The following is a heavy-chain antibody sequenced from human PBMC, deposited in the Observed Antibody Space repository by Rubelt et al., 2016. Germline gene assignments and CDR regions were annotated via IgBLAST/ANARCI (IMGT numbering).Heavy chain of an antibody. D-gene: IGHD1-26*01. J-gene: IGHJ4*02. Sequence: VAVIWYDGSNKYYADSVKGRFTISRDNSKNTLYLQMNSLRAEDTAVYYCARGGRYSGSSIGILRFDYWGQGTLVTVSS. CDR2: IWYDGSNK. CDR3: ARGGRYSGSSIGILRFDY. V-gene: IGHV3-33*01.